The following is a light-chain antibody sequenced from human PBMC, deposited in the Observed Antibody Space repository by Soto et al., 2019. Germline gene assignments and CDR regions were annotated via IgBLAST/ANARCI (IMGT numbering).Light chain of an antibody. J-gene: IGKJ4*01. CDR1: QSVSSSY. Sequence: EIVLTQSPGTLSLSPGERATLSCRASQSVSSSYLAWYQQKPGQAPRLIIYGASTRATGIPARFSGSGSGTECTLTISSLQSEDVAVYYCQQYNNWPLTLGGGTKVDIK. V-gene: IGKV3-15*01. CDR2: GAS. CDR3: QQYNNWPLT.